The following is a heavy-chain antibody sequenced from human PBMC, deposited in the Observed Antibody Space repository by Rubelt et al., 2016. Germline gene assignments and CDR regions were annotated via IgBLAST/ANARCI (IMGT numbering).Heavy chain of an antibody. CDR3: ATGQYSSGCDY. D-gene: IGHD6-19*01. CDR1: GYTFTELS. Sequence: QVQLVQSGAEVKKPGASVKVSCKVSGYTFTELSMHWVRQAPGKGLEWMGGFDPEDGETIYAQRFQCRVTMTEDKSKDTAYMELNSLRSEDTAVYYCATGQYSSGCDYWGQGTLVTVSS. J-gene: IGHJ4*02. V-gene: IGHV1-24*01. CDR2: FDPEDGET.